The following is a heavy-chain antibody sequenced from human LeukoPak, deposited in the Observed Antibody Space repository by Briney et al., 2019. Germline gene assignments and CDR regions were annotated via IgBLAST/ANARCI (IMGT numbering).Heavy chain of an antibody. D-gene: IGHD1-20*01. Sequence: SVKVSCKASACTFSSYAISWVRQAPGQGLEWMGGIIPIFGTANYAQKFQGRVTITADESTSTAYMELSSLRSEDTAVYYCARGSVNWNDSNYYYYYYGMDVWGQGTTVTVSS. CDR3: ARGSVNWNDSNYYYYYYGMDV. CDR1: ACTFSSYA. CDR2: IIPIFGTA. V-gene: IGHV1-69*13. J-gene: IGHJ6*02.